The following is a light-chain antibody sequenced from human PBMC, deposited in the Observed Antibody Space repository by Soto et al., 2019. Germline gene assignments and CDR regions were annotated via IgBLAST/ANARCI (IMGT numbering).Light chain of an antibody. CDR1: QSFNSIY. CDR2: GAS. Sequence: EIVLTQSPGTLSLSPGERATLACRASQSFNSIYLAWYQQKPGQAPRLLIYGASSRATGIPDRFSGSGSGTDFTLTISRVEPEDFAVYYCQQYGSSPTFGQGTKVDIK. CDR3: QQYGSSPT. V-gene: IGKV3-20*01. J-gene: IGKJ1*01.